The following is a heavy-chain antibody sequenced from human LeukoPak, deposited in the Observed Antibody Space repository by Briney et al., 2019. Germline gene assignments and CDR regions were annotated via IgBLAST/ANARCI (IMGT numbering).Heavy chain of an antibody. V-gene: IGHV3-23*01. CDR1: GFTFSSYV. CDR2: ISASGGST. J-gene: IGHJ4*02. Sequence: GGSLKLSCAASGFTFSSYVMSWVRQAPGKGLEWVSGISASGGSTYYVDSVKGRFTISRDNSKNTLYLQMNSLRAEDTAVYYCAIRSASFDCWGQGTLVTVSS. CDR3: AIRSASFDC. D-gene: IGHD6-19*01.